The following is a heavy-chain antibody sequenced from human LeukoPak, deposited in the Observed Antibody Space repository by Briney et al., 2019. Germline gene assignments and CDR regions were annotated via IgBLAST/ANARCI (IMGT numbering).Heavy chain of an antibody. CDR3: AKADFWSGYTSHY. J-gene: IGHJ4*02. D-gene: IGHD3-3*01. V-gene: IGHV3-23*01. CDR2: ISGSGGST. CDR1: GFTFSRYT. Sequence: GGSLRLSCAASGFTFSRYTMSWVRQAPGKGLEWVSAISGSGGSTYYADSVKGRFTISRDNSKNTLYLQMNSLRAEDTAVYYCAKADFWSGYTSHYWGQGTLVTVSS.